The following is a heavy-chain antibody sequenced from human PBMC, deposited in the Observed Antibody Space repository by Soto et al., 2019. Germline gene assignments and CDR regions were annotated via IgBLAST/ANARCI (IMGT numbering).Heavy chain of an antibody. CDR3: ANDIAVAGMGVY. J-gene: IGHJ4*02. Sequence: GGSLRLSCAASGFTFSSYAMSWVRQAPGKGLEWVSAISGSGGSTYYADSVKGRFTISRDNSKKRLYLQMNSLRAEDTAVYYCANDIAVAGMGVYWGQGTLVTVSS. CDR2: ISGSGGST. D-gene: IGHD6-19*01. CDR1: GFTFSSYA. V-gene: IGHV3-23*01.